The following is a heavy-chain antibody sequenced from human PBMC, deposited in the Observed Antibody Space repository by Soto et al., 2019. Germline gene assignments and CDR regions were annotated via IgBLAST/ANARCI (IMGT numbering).Heavy chain of an antibody. CDR3: ARDGGSLGY. CDR2: ISSSSSTI. J-gene: IGHJ4*01. Sequence: ESGGGLVQPGGSLRLSCAASGFTFSSYSMNWVRQAPGKGLEWVSYISSSSSTIYYADSVKGRFTISRDNAKNSLYLQINSLRDEDTAVYYCARDGGSLGYWGQGTLVTVSS. D-gene: IGHD1-26*01. V-gene: IGHV3-48*02. CDR1: GFTFSSYS.